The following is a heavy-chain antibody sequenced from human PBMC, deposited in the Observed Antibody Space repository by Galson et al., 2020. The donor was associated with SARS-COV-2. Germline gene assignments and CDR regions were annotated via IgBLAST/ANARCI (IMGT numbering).Heavy chain of an antibody. CDR1: GFTYSSYC. Sequence: QRGEALKLSCAASGFTYSSYCMHWVRQAPGKGLEWVAVIWYDGSNKYYADSVKGRFTNYRDNSKNTLYLQMNSLRAEDTAVYYCAKDTYGIQGVLMDYWTKGTLVTFSS. CDR2: IWYDGSNK. CDR3: AKDTYGIQGVLMDY. D-gene: IGHD3-16*01. V-gene: IGHV3-33*06. J-gene: IGHJ4*02.